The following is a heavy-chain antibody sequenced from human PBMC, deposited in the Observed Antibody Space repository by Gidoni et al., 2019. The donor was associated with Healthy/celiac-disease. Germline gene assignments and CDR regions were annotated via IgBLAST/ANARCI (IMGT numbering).Heavy chain of an antibody. CDR1: GFSFSGAA. CDR3: TTDCSSTSCYARGYDY. D-gene: IGHD2-2*01. J-gene: IGHJ4*02. Sequence: EVQLVASGGGLVQPGGSLKLSCAASGFSFSGAAMHWVRQASGKGLEWVGRIRSKANGYATAYAASVKGRFTISRDDSKNTAYLQMNSLKTEDTAVYYCTTDCSSTSCYARGYDYWGQGTLVTVSS. CDR2: IRSKANGYAT. V-gene: IGHV3-73*01.